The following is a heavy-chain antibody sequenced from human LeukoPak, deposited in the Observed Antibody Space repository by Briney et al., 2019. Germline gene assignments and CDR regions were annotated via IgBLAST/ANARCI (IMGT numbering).Heavy chain of an antibody. CDR2: IYHSGST. J-gene: IGHJ4*02. V-gene: IGHV4-59*12. Sequence: PSETLSLTCTVSGGSISTYYWNWIRQPPGKGLEWIGYIYHSGSTNYNPSLQSRVTISVDTSKNQFSLKLSSVTAADTAVYYCARSNYDILTGHPFDYWGQGTLVTVSS. CDR3: ARSNYDILTGHPFDY. D-gene: IGHD3-9*01. CDR1: GGSISTYY.